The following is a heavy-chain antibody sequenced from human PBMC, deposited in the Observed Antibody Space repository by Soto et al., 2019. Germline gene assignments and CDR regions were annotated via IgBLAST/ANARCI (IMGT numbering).Heavy chain of an antibody. Sequence: GSLRLSCAASGFTFSSYGMHWVRQAPGKGLEWVAVIWYDGSNKYYADSVKGRFTISRDNSKNTLYLQMNSLRAEDTAVYYCAREVTTSGNYYYYGMDVWGQGTTVTVSS. D-gene: IGHD4-17*01. V-gene: IGHV3-33*01. CDR3: AREVTTSGNYYYYGMDV. J-gene: IGHJ6*02. CDR2: IWYDGSNK. CDR1: GFTFSSYG.